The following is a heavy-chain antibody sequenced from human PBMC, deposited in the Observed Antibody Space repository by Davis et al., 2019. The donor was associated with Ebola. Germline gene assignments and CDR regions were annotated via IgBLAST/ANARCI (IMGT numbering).Heavy chain of an antibody. V-gene: IGHV4-30-4*08. J-gene: IGHJ2*01. CDR3: ARDCHAINYKDWYFDL. CDR2: IYYSGST. Sequence: PSETLSLTCTVSGGSISSGDYYWSWIRQPPGKGLEWIGYIYYSGSTYYNPSLKSRVTISVDTSKNQFSLKLSSVTAADTAVYYCARDCHAINYKDWYFDLWGRGTLVTVSS. D-gene: IGHD5-24*01. CDR1: GGSISSGDYY.